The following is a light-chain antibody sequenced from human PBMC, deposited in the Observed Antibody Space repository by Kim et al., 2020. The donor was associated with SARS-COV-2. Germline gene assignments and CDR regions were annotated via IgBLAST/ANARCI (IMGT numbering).Light chain of an antibody. CDR3: QQSYSTPRT. V-gene: IGKV1-39*01. J-gene: IGKJ1*01. Sequence: SVGDRVTITCRASQSITYYLNWYQQKPGKAPKLLMYAASSLQSGVPSRFSGSGSGTDFTLTISSLQPEDFATYYCQQSYSTPRTFGQGTKVEIK. CDR1: QSITYY. CDR2: AAS.